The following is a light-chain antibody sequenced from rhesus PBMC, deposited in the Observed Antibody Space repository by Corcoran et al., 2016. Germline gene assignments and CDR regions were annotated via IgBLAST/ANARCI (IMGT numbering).Light chain of an antibody. CDR3: LQSISWWT. Sequence: EIVMTQSPATLALSPGERATLSCRASQSVGNYLAWYQQKPGQAPRLLICGASSRSTGLPDRFSGSGSGTEFTLTVSSLETEDVGIYFCLQSISWWTFGQAAKVEIK. J-gene: IGKJ1*01. CDR1: QSVGNY. CDR2: GAS. V-gene: IGKV3-24*04.